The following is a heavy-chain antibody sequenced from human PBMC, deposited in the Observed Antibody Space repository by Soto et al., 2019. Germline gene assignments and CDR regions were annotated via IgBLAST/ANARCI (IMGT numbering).Heavy chain of an antibody. V-gene: IGHV1-69*13. Sequence: SVKGSCKVSGGTHSSYAITWVRQAPGQGLEWMGGIIPIFGTRDYAQKFQGRVTITADPSTSTAYLELSGLTSDDTAVYYCARDGSDYSTSGHYDHWGQGTLVTVSS. D-gene: IGHD3-22*01. J-gene: IGHJ5*02. CDR3: ARDGSDYSTSGHYDH. CDR2: IIPIFGTR. CDR1: GGTHSSYA.